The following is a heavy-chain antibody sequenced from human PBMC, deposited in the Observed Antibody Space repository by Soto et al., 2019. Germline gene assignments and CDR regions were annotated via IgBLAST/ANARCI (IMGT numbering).Heavy chain of an antibody. D-gene: IGHD2-2*01. CDR3: ASIVVVPTAVYAFDI. CDR2: MNPNSGNT. Sequence: QVPLVQSGAEVKKPGASVKVSCKASGYTFTSYDINWVRQATGQGLEWMGWMNPNSGNTGYAQKFQGRVTMTRNTSISTAYMELSSLRSEDTAVYYCASIVVVPTAVYAFDIWGQGTMVTVSS. J-gene: IGHJ3*02. V-gene: IGHV1-8*01. CDR1: GYTFTSYD.